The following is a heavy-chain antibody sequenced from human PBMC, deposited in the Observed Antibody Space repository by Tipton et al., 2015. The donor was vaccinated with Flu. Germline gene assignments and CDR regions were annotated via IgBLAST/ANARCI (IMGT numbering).Heavy chain of an antibody. D-gene: IGHD2-15*01. CDR1: GFTFSSYH. CDR2: ISSSSSYK. CDR3: ARATYVVGASVNY. V-gene: IGHV3-21*01. J-gene: IGHJ4*02. Sequence: SLRLSCAASGFTFSSYHMSWVRQAPGKGLEWVSSISSSSSYKYYGDSVKGRFTTSRDDAKNSLYLQMNSLRPEDTAVYYCARATYVVGASVNYWGQGTLVAVSS.